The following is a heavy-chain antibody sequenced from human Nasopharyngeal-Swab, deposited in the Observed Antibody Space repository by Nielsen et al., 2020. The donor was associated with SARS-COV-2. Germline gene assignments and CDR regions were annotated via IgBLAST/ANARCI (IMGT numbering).Heavy chain of an antibody. Sequence: SETLSLTCTVSGGSISSSSYYWGWIRQPPGKGLEWIGSIYYSGSTYYNPSLKSRVTISVDTSKNQFSLKLSSVTAADTAVYYCATFEYSGSSAAFDIWGQGTMVTVS. D-gene: IGHD6-6*01. CDR2: IYYSGST. CDR3: ATFEYSGSSAAFDI. CDR1: GGSISSSSYY. J-gene: IGHJ3*02. V-gene: IGHV4-39*07.